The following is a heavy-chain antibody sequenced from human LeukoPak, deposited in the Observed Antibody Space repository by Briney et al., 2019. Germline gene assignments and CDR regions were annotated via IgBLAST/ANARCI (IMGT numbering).Heavy chain of an antibody. V-gene: IGHV5-51*01. Sequence: ESLKISCKGSGYIFTTSWIGWVRQMPGKGLEWMGIIYPGDSETRYSPSLQGQVTISADKSINTAYLQWSSLKASDTAMYFCAKIYGRFFDYWGQGTLVTVSS. CDR3: AKIYGRFFDY. D-gene: IGHD2-15*01. J-gene: IGHJ4*02. CDR1: GYIFTTSW. CDR2: IYPGDSET.